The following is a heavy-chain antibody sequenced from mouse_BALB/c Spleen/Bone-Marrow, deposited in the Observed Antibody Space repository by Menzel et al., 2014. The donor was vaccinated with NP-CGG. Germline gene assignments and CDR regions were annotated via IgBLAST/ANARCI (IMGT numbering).Heavy chain of an antibody. CDR1: GYTFTSYY. CDR3: ASPSDGNPFAY. CDR2: INPSNGGT. D-gene: IGHD2-1*01. Sequence: LQESGAELGTPGASVKLSCKAYGYTFTSYYMCWVKQRPGQGLEWIGEINPSNGGTNFNEKFKSKATLTVDKSSSTAYMQLSSPTSEDSAVYYCASPSDGNPFAYWRQGTLVTVSA. J-gene: IGHJ3*01. V-gene: IGHV1S81*02.